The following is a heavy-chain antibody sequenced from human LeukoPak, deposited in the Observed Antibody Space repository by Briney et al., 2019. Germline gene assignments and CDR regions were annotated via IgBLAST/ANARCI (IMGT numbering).Heavy chain of an antibody. CDR2: NHYSGST. CDR3: ARPAYYGDYSNFEY. CDR1: GASISSSSDY. D-gene: IGHD4-17*01. J-gene: IGHJ4*02. Sequence: SETLSLTCTVSGASISSSSDYWGWIRQHPGKGLEWIGYNHYSGSTYYNPSLKSRVTISVDTSKKQFSLKLSSVTAADTAVYYCARPAYYGDYSNFEYWGPGTLVTVSS. V-gene: IGHV4-31*03.